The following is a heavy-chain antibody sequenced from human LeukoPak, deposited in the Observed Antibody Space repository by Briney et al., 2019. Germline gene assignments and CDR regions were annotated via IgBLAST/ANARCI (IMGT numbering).Heavy chain of an antibody. V-gene: IGHV3-7*03. CDR3: TKEEWFRFDY. J-gene: IGHJ4*02. Sequence: LGGSLRLSCAASGFTFSRHWMTWVRQAPGKGLEWVAKIKPDGSAQFYVDSVRGRFTISKDNAKNSLYLQMNGLTIEDTAIYYCTKEEWFRFDYWGQGNLVTVAS. CDR2: IKPDGSAQ. D-gene: IGHD2-8*01. CDR1: GFTFSRHW.